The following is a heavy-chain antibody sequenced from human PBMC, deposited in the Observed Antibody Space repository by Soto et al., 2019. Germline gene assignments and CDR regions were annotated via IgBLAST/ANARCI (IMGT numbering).Heavy chain of an antibody. CDR3: AKDHSHTSGYLGDY. CDR1: GFTFSSYA. J-gene: IGHJ4*02. Sequence: GGSLRLSCAASGFTFSSYAIHWVRQAPGKGLEWVAVISYDGSNEYYVESVKGRFTISRDNSKNTLYLQMNSLRAEDTAVYYCAKDHSHTSGYLGDYWGQGTLVTVSS. D-gene: IGHD3-22*01. CDR2: ISYDGSNE. V-gene: IGHV3-30*04.